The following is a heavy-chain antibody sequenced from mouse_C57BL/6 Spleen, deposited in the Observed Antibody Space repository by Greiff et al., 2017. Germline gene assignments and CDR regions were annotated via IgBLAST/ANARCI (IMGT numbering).Heavy chain of an antibody. V-gene: IGHV1-69*01. J-gene: IGHJ3*01. CDR3: ARSYGNSGDWFAY. CDR2: IDPSDSYT. CDR1: GYTFTSYW. D-gene: IGHD2-10*02. Sequence: QVQLQQPGAELVMPGASVKLSCKASGYTFTSYWMHWVKQRPGQGLEWIGEIDPSDSYTNYNQKFKGKSTLTVDKSSSTAYMRLSSLTSEDSAVYYCARSYGNSGDWFAYWGQGTLVTVSA.